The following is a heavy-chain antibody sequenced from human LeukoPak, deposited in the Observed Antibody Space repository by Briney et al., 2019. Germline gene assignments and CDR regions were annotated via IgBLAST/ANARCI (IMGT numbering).Heavy chain of an antibody. CDR3: TTSLSSGYYIDY. CDR2: IKSKTDGGTT. V-gene: IGHV3-15*01. CDR1: GLIVSSNY. Sequence: GGSLRLSCAASGLIVSSNYMGWVRQAPGKGLEWVGRIKSKTDGGTTDYAAPVKGRFTISRDDSKNTLYLQMNSLKTEDTAVYYCTTSLSSGYYIDYWGQGTLVTVSS. D-gene: IGHD3-22*01. J-gene: IGHJ4*02.